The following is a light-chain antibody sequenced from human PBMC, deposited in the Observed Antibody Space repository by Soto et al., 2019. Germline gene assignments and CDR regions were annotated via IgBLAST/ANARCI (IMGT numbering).Light chain of an antibody. V-gene: IGKV3-20*01. J-gene: IGKJ5*01. CDR3: QQYGSSIT. CDR2: DTS. CDR1: QTVSSSY. Sequence: EIVLTQSPGTLSLSPGERATLSCRASQTVSSSYLAWYQQKPGQAPRLLIYDTSSGAPGIPDRFSGSGSGTNFTLTISRLEPEDFAVYYCQQYGSSITFGQGTRLEIK.